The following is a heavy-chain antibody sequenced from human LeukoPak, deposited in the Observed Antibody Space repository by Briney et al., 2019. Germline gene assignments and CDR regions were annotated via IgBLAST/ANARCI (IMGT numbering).Heavy chain of an antibody. CDR1: GFTFSSYS. J-gene: IGHJ6*02. V-gene: IGHV3-21*01. D-gene: IGHD3-10*01. CDR3: ARDRLLWFGELFGPAGMDV. CDR2: ISSSSSYI. Sequence: GGSLRLSCAASGFTFSSYSMNWVRQAPGKGLEWVSSISSSSSYIYYAGSVKGRFTISRDNAKNSLYLQMNSLGAEDTAVYYCARDRLLWFGELFGPAGMDVWGQGTTATVSS.